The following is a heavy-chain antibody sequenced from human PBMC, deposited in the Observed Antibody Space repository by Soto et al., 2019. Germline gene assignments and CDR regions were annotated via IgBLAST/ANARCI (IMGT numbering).Heavy chain of an antibody. J-gene: IGHJ4*02. CDR1: GGTFSSYA. D-gene: IGHD3-22*01. V-gene: IGHV1-69*13. CDR2: IIPIFGTA. Sequence: SVKVSCKASGGTFSSYAISWVRQAPGQGLEWMGGIIPIFGTANYAQKFQGRVTITADESTSTAYMELSSLRSEDTAVYYCARSTPGAHYDSSGYYFDYWGQGTLVTVSS. CDR3: ARSTPGAHYDSSGYYFDY.